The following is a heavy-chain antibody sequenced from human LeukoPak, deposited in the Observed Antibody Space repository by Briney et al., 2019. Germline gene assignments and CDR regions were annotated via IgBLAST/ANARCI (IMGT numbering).Heavy chain of an antibody. J-gene: IGHJ4*02. Sequence: GGSLRLSCAASGFTFSSNYMSWVRQTPGKGLEWVSIIYRDGSTYHADSVKGRFTISRDNSKNTLYLQMNSLRPEDTAVYYCARAMGIGGYYYDYWGQGTLVTVSS. D-gene: IGHD3-22*01. CDR2: IYRDGST. V-gene: IGHV3-53*01. CDR1: GFTFSSNY. CDR3: ARAMGIGGYYYDY.